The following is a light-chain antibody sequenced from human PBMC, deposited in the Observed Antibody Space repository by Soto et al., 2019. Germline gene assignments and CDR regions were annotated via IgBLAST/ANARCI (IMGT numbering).Light chain of an antibody. CDR3: QHLNSYST. J-gene: IGKJ5*01. CDR2: AAS. CDR1: QGIYSY. Sequence: DIQLTQSPSFVSASVGDRVTITCRASQGIYSYLAWYQQKPGKAPKLLIYAASTLQSGVPSRFSGSGSGTEFTLTISSLQPEDCATYYCQHLNSYSTFGQGTRLEIK. V-gene: IGKV1-9*01.